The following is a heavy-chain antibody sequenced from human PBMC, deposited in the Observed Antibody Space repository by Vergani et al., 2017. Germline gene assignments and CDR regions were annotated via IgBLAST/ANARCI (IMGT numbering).Heavy chain of an antibody. CDR1: GGTFSSYA. CDR3: AMGIAKIVVVPAAAIGEAFDI. Sequence: QVQLVQSGAEVKKPGSSVKVSCKASGGTFSSYAISWVRQAPGQGLEWMGGIIPIFGTANYAQKFQGRVTITEDESKSTAYMELSSLRSEDTAVYYCAMGIAKIVVVPAAAIGEAFDIWGQGTMVTVSS. D-gene: IGHD2-2*01. J-gene: IGHJ3*02. V-gene: IGHV1-69*01. CDR2: IIPIFGTA.